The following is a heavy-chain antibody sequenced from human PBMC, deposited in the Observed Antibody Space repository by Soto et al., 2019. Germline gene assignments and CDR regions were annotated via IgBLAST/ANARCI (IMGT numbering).Heavy chain of an antibody. CDR1: GDSINSADYY. V-gene: IGHV4-30-4*01. J-gene: IGHJ5*02. Sequence: PSETRSLTCTVSGDSINSADYYWSWIRQPPGKGLEWIGHIYYSGSTYYTPSLKSRVTISIDTSKNQFSLKMTSVTAADTAVYYCARDRGSSWMYKWFDPWGQGTQVTVSS. CDR3: ARDRGSSWMYKWFDP. D-gene: IGHD6-13*01. CDR2: IYYSGST.